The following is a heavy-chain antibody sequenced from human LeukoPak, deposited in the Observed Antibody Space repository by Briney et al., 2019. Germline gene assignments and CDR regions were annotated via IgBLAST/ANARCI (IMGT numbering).Heavy chain of an antibody. CDR2: VHDSAGT. D-gene: IGHD3-9*01. J-gene: IGHJ4*02. CDR3: AKGRKDFDANLGPFDS. V-gene: IGHV4-59*01. CDR1: GGSINKYY. Sequence: SETLSLTCTVSGGSINKYYWSWIRQSPGKGLEWLGYVHDSAGTIYNPSLKSRVTISVGTSKTQFSLKVTSVTTADTAVYYCAKGRKDFDANLGPFDSWGQGILVTVSS.